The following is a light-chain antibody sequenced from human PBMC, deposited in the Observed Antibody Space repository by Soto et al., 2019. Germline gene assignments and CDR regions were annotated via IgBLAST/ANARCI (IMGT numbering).Light chain of an antibody. Sequence: EIVLTQSPGTLSLSPGERATLSCRSSQSVSSSYLAWYQQKPGQAPRLLIYGASSRATGIPHRFSGSGSGTDFTLTISRLEPEDFTVYYCQQYGSSPSTFGKGTKVEI. CDR1: QSVSSSY. V-gene: IGKV3-20*01. CDR2: GAS. CDR3: QQYGSSPST. J-gene: IGKJ1*01.